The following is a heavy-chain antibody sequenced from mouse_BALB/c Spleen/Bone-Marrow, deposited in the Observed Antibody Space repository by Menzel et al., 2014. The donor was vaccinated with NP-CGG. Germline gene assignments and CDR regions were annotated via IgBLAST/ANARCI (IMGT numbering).Heavy chain of an antibody. J-gene: IGHJ2*01. CDR1: GYIFTTYN. V-gene: IGHV1S135*01. CDR2: IDPYNGDA. Sequence: EVQLQQSGPELVKPGASVKVSCKASGYIFTTYNMYWMKQSHGKSLEWIGYIDPYNGDATYNQKFKGKATLTVDKSSSTAYLHLNSLTSEDSAVYYCAKGVVSDYWGQGTTLTVSS. D-gene: IGHD1-1*01. CDR3: AKGVVSDY.